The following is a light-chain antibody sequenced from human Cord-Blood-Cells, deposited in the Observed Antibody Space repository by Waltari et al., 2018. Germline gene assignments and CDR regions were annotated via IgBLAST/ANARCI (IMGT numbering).Light chain of an antibody. CDR3: QAWDSSTVV. CDR2: QDS. Sequence: SYELTQPPSVSVSPGQTASITCSGDKLGDKYACWYQQKPGQSPVLVIYQDSKRTSGIPGRFSGSNPGNTATLTISGTQAMDEADYYCQAWDSSTVVFGGGTKLTVL. V-gene: IGLV3-1*01. CDR1: KLGDKY. J-gene: IGLJ2*01.